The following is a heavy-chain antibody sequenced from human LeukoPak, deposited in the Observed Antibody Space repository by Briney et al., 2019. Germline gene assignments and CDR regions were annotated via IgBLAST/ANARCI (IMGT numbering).Heavy chain of an antibody. D-gene: IGHD3-22*01. CDR2: IYYSGST. CDR1: GGSISSGDYY. V-gene: IGHV4-30-4*01. Sequence: SETLSLTCTVSGGSISSGDYYWSWIRQPPGKGLEWIEYIYYSGSTYYNPSLKSRVTISVDTSKNQFSLKLSSVTAADTAVYYCARDRRYYDSSGYYGWVDYWGQGTLVTVSS. CDR3: ARDRRYYDSSGYYGWVDY. J-gene: IGHJ4*02.